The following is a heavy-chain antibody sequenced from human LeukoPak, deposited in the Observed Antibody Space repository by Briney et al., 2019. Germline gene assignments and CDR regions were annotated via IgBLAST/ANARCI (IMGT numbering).Heavy chain of an antibody. CDR2: MSSSGSGI. Sequence: GGSLRLSCVASGFTFSDYYMTWIRQAPGRGLEWVSYMSSSGSGIYYTESVKGRFTISRDNTKNSLFLQMNSLRAEDPAVYYCARGKRTMDVWGQGTTVIVSS. J-gene: IGHJ6*02. CDR3: ARGKRTMDV. V-gene: IGHV3-11*01. CDR1: GFTFSDYY.